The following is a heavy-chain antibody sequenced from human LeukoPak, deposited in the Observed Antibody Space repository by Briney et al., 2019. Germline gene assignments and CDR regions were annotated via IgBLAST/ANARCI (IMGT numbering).Heavy chain of an antibody. J-gene: IGHJ1*01. CDR3: ARERSGAYPEH. CDR1: GFTVNNNR. CDR2: TYSGGTT. V-gene: IGHV3-53*01. D-gene: IGHD7-27*01. Sequence: GGSLRLSCAASGFTVNNNRMGWVRLAPGKGLEWVSITYSGGTTYFADSVRGRFTISRDDSKNTLYLQMNSLTAEDTAVYYCARERSGAYPEHWSQGTLVTVSS.